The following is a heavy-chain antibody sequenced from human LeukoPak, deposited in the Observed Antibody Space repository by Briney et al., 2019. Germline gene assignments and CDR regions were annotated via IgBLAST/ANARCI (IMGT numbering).Heavy chain of an antibody. D-gene: IGHD3-3*01. CDR3: ARDRSDYYPDAFDI. V-gene: IGHV3-21*01. Sequence: GGSLRLSCAASGFTFSSYAMSWVRQAPGKGLEWVSSISSSSSYIYYADSVKGRFTISRDNAKNSLYLQMNSLRAEDTALYYCARDRSDYYPDAFDIWGQGTMVTVSS. J-gene: IGHJ3*02. CDR2: ISSSSSYI. CDR1: GFTFSSYA.